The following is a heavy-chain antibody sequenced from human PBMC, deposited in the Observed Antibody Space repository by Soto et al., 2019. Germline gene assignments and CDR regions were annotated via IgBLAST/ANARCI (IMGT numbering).Heavy chain of an antibody. J-gene: IGHJ3*02. V-gene: IGHV3-23*01. CDR2: ISGSGGST. D-gene: IGHD3-10*01. CDR3: AKDLRGNMVRGVPDAFDI. CDR1: GFTFSTYA. Sequence: EVQLLESGGGLVQPGGSLRLSCAASGFTFSTYAMSWVRQAPGKGLEWVSPISGSGGSTYYADSVKGRFTISRDNSKNTLYLQMNSRRAEDTAVYYCAKDLRGNMVRGVPDAFDIWGQGTMVTVSS.